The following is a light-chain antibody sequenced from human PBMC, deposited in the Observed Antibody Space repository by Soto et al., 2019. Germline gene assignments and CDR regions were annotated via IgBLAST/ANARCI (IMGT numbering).Light chain of an antibody. CDR3: CSYAGSYV. CDR2: DVI. V-gene: IGLV2-11*01. Sequence: QSALTQPRSVSGSPGQSVTISCTGTSSDVGGYNYVSWYQQHPGKAPKLMIYDVIKRPSGVPDRFSDSKSGNTASLTISGLQAEDEADYYCCSYAGSYVFGTGTKVTVL. CDR1: SSDVGGYNY. J-gene: IGLJ1*01.